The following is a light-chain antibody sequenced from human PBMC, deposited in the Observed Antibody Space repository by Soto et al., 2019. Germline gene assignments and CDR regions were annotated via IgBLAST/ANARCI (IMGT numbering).Light chain of an antibody. CDR1: SSDFGGYKY. CDR2: DVS. V-gene: IGLV2-14*01. Sequence: QSALTQPASVSGSPGQSISISCTGTSSDFGGYKYVSWYQQHPGKAPKLMIYDVSNRPSGVSNRFSGSKSGNTASLTISGLQAEDEADYYCSSYTSGSTLLFGGGTKLTVL. CDR3: SSYTSGSTLL. J-gene: IGLJ2*01.